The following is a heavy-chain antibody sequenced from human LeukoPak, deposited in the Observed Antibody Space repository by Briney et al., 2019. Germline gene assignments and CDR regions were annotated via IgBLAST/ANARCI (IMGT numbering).Heavy chain of an antibody. J-gene: IGHJ5*02. D-gene: IGHD6-19*01. Sequence: ASVKVSCKASGYTFTSYDINWVRQAPGQGLEWMGWMNPNSGNTGYAQKFQGRVTMTRNTSISTAYMELSSLRSEDTAVYYCARAITNPNIAVAGTSKKVNWFDPWGQGTLVTVSS. CDR2: MNPNSGNT. V-gene: IGHV1-8*01. CDR3: ARAITNPNIAVAGTSKKVNWFDP. CDR1: GYTFTSYD.